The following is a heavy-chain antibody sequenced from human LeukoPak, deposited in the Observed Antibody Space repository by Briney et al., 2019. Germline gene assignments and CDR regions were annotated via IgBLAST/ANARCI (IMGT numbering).Heavy chain of an antibody. V-gene: IGHV4-61*02. CDR1: GGSISSGSYY. J-gene: IGHJ3*02. Sequence: SETLSLTCTVSGGSISSGSYYWSWIRQPAGKGLEWIGCIYTSGSTNYNPSLKSRVTISVDTSKNQFSLKLSSVTAADTAVYYCSGYYYSKDAFDIWGQGTMVTVSS. CDR3: SGYYYSKDAFDI. D-gene: IGHD3-22*01. CDR2: IYTSGST.